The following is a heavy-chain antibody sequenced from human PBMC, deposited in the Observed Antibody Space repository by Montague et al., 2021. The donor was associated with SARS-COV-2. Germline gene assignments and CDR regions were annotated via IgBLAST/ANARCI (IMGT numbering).Heavy chain of an antibody. CDR3: ARPWGQWLRWGYYFDY. D-gene: IGHD6-19*01. CDR1: GGSISSSSYY. CDR2: IYYSGST. Sequence: SETLSLTCTVSGGSISSSSYYWGWIRQPPGKGLEWIGCIYYSGSTYYNPSLKIRVTISADTSKNQFSLKLSSVTAADTAVYSCARPWGQWLRWGYYFDYWGQGTLVTVSS. V-gene: IGHV4-39*01. J-gene: IGHJ4*01.